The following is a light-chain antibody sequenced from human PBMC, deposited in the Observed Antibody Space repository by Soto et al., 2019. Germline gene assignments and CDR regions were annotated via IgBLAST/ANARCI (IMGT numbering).Light chain of an antibody. CDR2: GAS. V-gene: IGKV3-15*01. CDR1: QSVSSN. Sequence: ETVMTQSPATLSVSPGERATLSCRASQSVSSNLAWYQQKPGQAPRLLIYGASTRATGVPARFSGSGSGTEFTLPISSLQSEDFAVYYCQQYNNWPLMFGQGTKVEIK. J-gene: IGKJ1*01. CDR3: QQYNNWPLM.